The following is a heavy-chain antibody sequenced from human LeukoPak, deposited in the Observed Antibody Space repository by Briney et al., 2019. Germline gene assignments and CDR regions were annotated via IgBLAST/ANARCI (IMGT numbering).Heavy chain of an antibody. V-gene: IGHV3-72*01. D-gene: IGHD3-16*01. CDR1: GFRFSDHY. Sequence: PGGSLRLSCAASGFRFSDHYMDWVRQAPGKGLEWVGRVRNKAESYRIEYAASVKGRFTVSRDDSESSVYLQMRSLKTEDTAVYYCADVGAGGDYWGQGTQVTVSS. CDR3: ADVGAGGDY. J-gene: IGHJ4*02. CDR2: VRNKAESYRI.